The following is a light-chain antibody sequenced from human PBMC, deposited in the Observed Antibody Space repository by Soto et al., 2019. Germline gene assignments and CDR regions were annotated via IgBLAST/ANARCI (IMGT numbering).Light chain of an antibody. CDR3: QQYYSYPPT. V-gene: IGKV1-8*01. J-gene: IGKJ1*01. Sequence: AIRMTQSPSSLSASTGDRVTITCRASQGISSYLAWYQQKPGKAPKLLIYATSTLQSGVTSRFSGSGSGTDFTLTINCLQSEYFATFYCQQYYSYPPTFGQGTKVAFK. CDR1: QGISSY. CDR2: ATS.